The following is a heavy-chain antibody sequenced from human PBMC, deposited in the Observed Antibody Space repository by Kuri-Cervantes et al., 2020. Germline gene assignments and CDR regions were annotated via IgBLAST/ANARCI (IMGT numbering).Heavy chain of an antibody. CDR3: AKESHYDFWSGYYMGTPVDY. V-gene: IGHV3-30-3*01. CDR1: GFTFSSYA. D-gene: IGHD3-3*01. J-gene: IGHJ4*02. CDR2: ISYDGSNK. Sequence: GESLKISCAASGFTFSSYAMHWVRQAPGKGLEWVAVISYDGSNKYYADSVKGRFTISRDNSKNTLYLQMNSLRAEDTAVYYCAKESHYDFWSGYYMGTPVDYWGQGTLVTVSS.